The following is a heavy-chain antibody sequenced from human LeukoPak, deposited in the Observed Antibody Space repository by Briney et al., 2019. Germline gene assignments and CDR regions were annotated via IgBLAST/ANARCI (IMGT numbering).Heavy chain of an antibody. CDR3: AKGLWYSYGYVGY. CDR2: INHSGST. D-gene: IGHD5-18*01. Sequence: SETVSLTCAVYGVSFRGYYWRWIRPPPGKELEGIGEINHSGSTNYNPSLKSRVTISVATTKNQFSLKLSSVTAAATAVYYCAKGLWYSYGYVGYWGQGTLVTVSS. V-gene: IGHV4-34*01. CDR1: GVSFRGYY. J-gene: IGHJ4*02.